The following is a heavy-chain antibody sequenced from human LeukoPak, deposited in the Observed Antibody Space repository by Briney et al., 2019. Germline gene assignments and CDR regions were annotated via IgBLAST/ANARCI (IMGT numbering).Heavy chain of an antibody. CDR1: EFTFSSYW. CDR3: ARHLPHTETPTILDY. CDR2: IKQDGGQI. Sequence: GALRLSCAASEFTFSSYWMSWVRQAPGKGLEWVANIKQDGGQIYYLESVKGRFTVSRDNAKNSLYQQMNSLRAEDTAVYYCARHLPHTETPTILDYWGQGILVTVSP. J-gene: IGHJ4*02. D-gene: IGHD3-3*01. V-gene: IGHV3-7*01.